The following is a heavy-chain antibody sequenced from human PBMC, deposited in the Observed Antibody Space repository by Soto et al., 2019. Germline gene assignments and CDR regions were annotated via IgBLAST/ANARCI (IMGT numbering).Heavy chain of an antibody. V-gene: IGHV1-24*01. Sequence: ASVKVSCKVSGYTLTELSMHWVRQAPGKGLEWMGGFDPEDGETIYAQKFQGRVTMTEDTSTDTVYMELSSLRSEDTAVYYCVVVVAATGGAFFDYWGQGTMVTVSS. CDR1: GYTLTELS. CDR2: FDPEDGET. J-gene: IGHJ4*02. D-gene: IGHD2-15*01. CDR3: VVVVAATGGAFFDY.